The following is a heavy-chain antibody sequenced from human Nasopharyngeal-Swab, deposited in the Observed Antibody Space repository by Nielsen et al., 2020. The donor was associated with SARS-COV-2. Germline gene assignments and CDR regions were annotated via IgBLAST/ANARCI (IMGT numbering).Heavy chain of an antibody. V-gene: IGHV1-69*13. CDR2: IIPIFGTA. CDR3: ARGEGSYTRSFDY. CDR1: GGTFSSYA. D-gene: IGHD1-26*01. J-gene: IGHJ4*02. Sequence: SVKVSCKASGGTFSSYAIGWVRQAPGQGLEWMGGIIPIFGTANYAQKFQGRVTITADESTSTAYMELSSLRSEDTAVYYCARGEGSYTRSFDYWGQGTLVTVSS.